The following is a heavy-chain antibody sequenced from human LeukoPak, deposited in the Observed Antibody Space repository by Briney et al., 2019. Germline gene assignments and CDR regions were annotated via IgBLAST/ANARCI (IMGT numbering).Heavy chain of an antibody. CDR3: SRGAGTAVTGTGY. V-gene: IGHV1-2*02. Sequence: ASVNVSCKASGYTFPAYYMHWVRQAPGQGLEWMGWINPNSGDTNYAQKFQGRVTMTRDTSISTAYMEVSRLRSDDTAVYYCSRGAGTAVTGTGYWGQGTLVTVSS. J-gene: IGHJ4*02. D-gene: IGHD6-19*01. CDR2: INPNSGDT. CDR1: GYTFPAYY.